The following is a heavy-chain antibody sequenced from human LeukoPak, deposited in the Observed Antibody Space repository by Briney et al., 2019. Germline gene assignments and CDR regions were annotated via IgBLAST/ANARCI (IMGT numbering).Heavy chain of an antibody. Sequence: GGSLRLSCAASGFTFSSYEMNWVRQAPGKGLEWVSYISSSGSTIYYADSVKGRFTISRDNAKNSLYLQMNSLRAEDTAVYYCARASPPTMTTVTTSTPSAFDIWGQGTMVTVSS. CDR2: ISSSGSTI. V-gene: IGHV3-48*03. CDR1: GFTFSSYE. CDR3: ARASPPTMTTVTTSTPSAFDI. J-gene: IGHJ3*02. D-gene: IGHD4-17*01.